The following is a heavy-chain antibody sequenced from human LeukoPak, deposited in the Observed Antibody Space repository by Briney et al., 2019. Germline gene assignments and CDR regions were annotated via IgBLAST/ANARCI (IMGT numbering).Heavy chain of an antibody. Sequence: GGSLRLSCAASGFTFNNYGMHWVRQAPGKGLEWVAAVWYDGSNKYYADSVKGRFTISRDNSKNTLYLQMNSLRAEDTALYYCARGQEYYYDSSAYSKFDYWGQGTLVTVSS. CDR2: VWYDGSNK. J-gene: IGHJ4*02. CDR1: GFTFNNYG. CDR3: ARGQEYYYDSSAYSKFDY. D-gene: IGHD3-22*01. V-gene: IGHV3-33*01.